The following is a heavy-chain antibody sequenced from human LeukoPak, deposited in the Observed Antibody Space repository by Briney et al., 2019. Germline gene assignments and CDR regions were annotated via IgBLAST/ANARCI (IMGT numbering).Heavy chain of an antibody. D-gene: IGHD6-19*01. CDR2: IYHSGST. CDR3: ATDSSGWHEDY. CDR1: GYSISSGYY. Sequence: SSETLSLTCTVSGYSISSGYYWGWIRQPPGKGLEWIGSIYHSGSTYYNPSLKSRVTISVDTSKNQFSLKLSSVTAADTAVYYCATDSSGWHEDYWGQGTLVTVSS. V-gene: IGHV4-38-2*02. J-gene: IGHJ4*02.